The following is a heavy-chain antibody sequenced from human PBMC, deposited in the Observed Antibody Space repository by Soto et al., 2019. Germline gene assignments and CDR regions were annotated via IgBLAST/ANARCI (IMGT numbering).Heavy chain of an antibody. Sequence: ASVKVSCKASGGTFSSYAISCVRQAPGQGLEWMGGIIPIFGTANYAQKFQGRVTITADESTSIAYMELSSLRSEDTAVYYCASPYYYDSSGSKYFQHWGQGTLVTVSS. V-gene: IGHV1-69*13. J-gene: IGHJ1*01. CDR2: IIPIFGTA. CDR1: GGTFSSYA. CDR3: ASPYYYDSSGSKYFQH. D-gene: IGHD3-22*01.